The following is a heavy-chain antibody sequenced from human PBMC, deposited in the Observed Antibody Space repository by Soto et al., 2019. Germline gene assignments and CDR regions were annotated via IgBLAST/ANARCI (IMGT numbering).Heavy chain of an antibody. D-gene: IGHD1-26*01. CDR1: GFIFRNFG. CDR3: VQGASSAHQPLDS. V-gene: IGHV3-30*03. Sequence: QVQLVESGGGVVQPGRSLRLSCAASGFIFRNFGMHWVRRAPGKGLEWVAVISGAGNDKYYPDSMKGRFTISRDNFNNTLYLQLNSLRPEDTAVYHCVQGASSAHQPLDSWGQGVLVTVSS. J-gene: IGHJ4*02. CDR2: ISGAGNDK.